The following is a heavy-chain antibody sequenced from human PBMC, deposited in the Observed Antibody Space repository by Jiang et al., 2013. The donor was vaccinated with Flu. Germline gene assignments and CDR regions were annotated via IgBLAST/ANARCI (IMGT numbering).Heavy chain of an antibody. V-gene: IGHV6-1*01. CDR2: TYYRSKWYN. Sequence: TYYRSKWYNDYALSVKSRVTINPDTSKNQFSLQLKSVTPEDTAVYYCARDRALQAYGMDVWGQGNTVTVSS. D-gene: IGHD4/OR15-4a*01. CDR3: ARDRALQAYGMDV. J-gene: IGHJ6*02.